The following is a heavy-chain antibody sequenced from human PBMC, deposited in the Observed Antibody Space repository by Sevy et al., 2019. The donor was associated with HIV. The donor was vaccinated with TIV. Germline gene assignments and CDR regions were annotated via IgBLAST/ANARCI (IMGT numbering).Heavy chain of an antibody. V-gene: IGHV4-59*08. D-gene: IGHD1-26*01. CDR2: IYYNGHI. Sequence: ETLSLTCTVSGGSITSLYWNWIRQTPGKGLEWIANIYYNGHINYNPSLKSRVTLSLDTSKNQFSLRLSSVTAADTAMYYCAGENAWGRGYSWGQGTLVTVSS. CDR1: GGSITSLY. CDR3: AGENAWGRGYS. J-gene: IGHJ4*02.